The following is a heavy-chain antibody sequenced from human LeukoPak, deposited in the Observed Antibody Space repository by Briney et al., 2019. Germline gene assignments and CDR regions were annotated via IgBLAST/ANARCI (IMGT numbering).Heavy chain of an antibody. CDR3: TRGAGWLIDY. Sequence: SETLSLTRTVSGGSISDYYRGWIRQPPGKGLEWIGYFYNSGSSTYNPSLKSRVTISVDTSKEQFSLKVNSVTAADTAVYYCTRGAGWLIDYWGQGILVTVSS. CDR1: GGSISDYY. J-gene: IGHJ4*02. V-gene: IGHV4-59*01. D-gene: IGHD3-16*01. CDR2: FYNSGSS.